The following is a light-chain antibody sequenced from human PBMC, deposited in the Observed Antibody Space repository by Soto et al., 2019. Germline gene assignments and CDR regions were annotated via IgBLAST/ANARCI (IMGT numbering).Light chain of an antibody. V-gene: IGKV3-20*01. CDR2: GAS. J-gene: IGKJ1*01. CDR3: HQYDSWT. CDR1: QSVSNY. Sequence: EIVLTQSPATLSLSPGERATLSCRASQSVSNYLAWYQQKPGQAPRLLIYGASSRATGIPDRFSGSGSGTDFTLTISRLEPEDFAVYYCHQYDSWTFGQGTKVDTK.